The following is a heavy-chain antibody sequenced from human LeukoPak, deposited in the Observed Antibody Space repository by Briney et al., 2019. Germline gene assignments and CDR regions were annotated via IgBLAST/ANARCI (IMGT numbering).Heavy chain of an antibody. CDR2: ISSSSSTI. D-gene: IGHD3-22*01. V-gene: IGHV3-48*01. Sequence: PGGSLRLSCAAPGVTFKRYSMNWVRQAPGKGLEWVSYISSSSSTIYYADSVKGRFTISRDNSKNTLYLQMNSLRAEDTAVYYCAKVPQYYYDSSGYFDYWGQGTLVTVSS. CDR1: GVTFKRYS. J-gene: IGHJ4*02. CDR3: AKVPQYYYDSSGYFDY.